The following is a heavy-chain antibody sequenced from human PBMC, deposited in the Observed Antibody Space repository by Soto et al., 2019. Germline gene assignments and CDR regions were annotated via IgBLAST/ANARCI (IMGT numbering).Heavy chain of an antibody. J-gene: IGHJ5*02. CDR2: IYATGTT. CDR1: GASISGFY. CDR3: VRDGKKTLRDWFDP. V-gene: IGHV4-4*07. Sequence: AILSLTFTVSGASISGFYWSWIRKSAGKGLEWIGRIYATGTTYYNPSLKSRVMMSVDTSKKQFSLKLRSVTAADTAVYYCVRDGKKTLRDWFDPWGQGISVTVSS. D-gene: IGHD1-1*01.